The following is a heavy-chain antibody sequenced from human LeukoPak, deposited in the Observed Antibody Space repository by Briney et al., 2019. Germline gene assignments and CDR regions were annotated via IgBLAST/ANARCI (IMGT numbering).Heavy chain of an antibody. CDR1: GSSISSYY. CDR2: IYTSGTT. Sequence: SETLSLTCTVSGSSISSYYWSWIRQPAGKGLEWIGRIYTSGTTNYSPSLKSRVTISLDTSKNQFSLKLSSVTAADTAVYYCARENWAAAGYYYYMDVWGKGTSVTVSS. D-gene: IGHD6-13*01. V-gene: IGHV4-4*07. CDR3: ARENWAAAGYYYYMDV. J-gene: IGHJ6*03.